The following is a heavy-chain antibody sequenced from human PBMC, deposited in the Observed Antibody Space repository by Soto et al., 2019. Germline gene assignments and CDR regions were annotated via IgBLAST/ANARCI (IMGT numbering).Heavy chain of an antibody. CDR3: ARVGLDICSSTSCYASVDFWSGYYYYYYMDV. Sequence: ASVKVSSKASGYTFTSYDIDWVRQATGQGLERMGWMNPNSGNTGYAQKFQGRVTMTRNTSISTAYMELSSLRSEDTAVYYCARVGLDICSSTSCYASVDFWSGYYYYYYMDVWGKGTTVTVSS. J-gene: IGHJ6*03. CDR1: GYTFTSYD. CDR2: MNPNSGNT. V-gene: IGHV1-8*01. D-gene: IGHD2-2*01.